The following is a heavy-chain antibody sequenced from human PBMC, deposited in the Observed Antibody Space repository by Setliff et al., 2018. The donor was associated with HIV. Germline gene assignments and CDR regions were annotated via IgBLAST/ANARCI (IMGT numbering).Heavy chain of an antibody. CDR1: GYTFTSCF. CDR2: INPSDGTT. D-gene: IGHD5-18*01. CDR3: ARDTNSGYSYGSLDY. J-gene: IGHJ4*02. V-gene: IGHV1-46*01. Sequence: ASVKVSCKASGYTFTSCFMHWVRQAPGQGLEYMGIINPSDGTTDYTQKFQDRVTMTSDTSTSTVYMELSSLRSEDTAVYYCARDTNSGYSYGSLDYWGQGTLVTVSS.